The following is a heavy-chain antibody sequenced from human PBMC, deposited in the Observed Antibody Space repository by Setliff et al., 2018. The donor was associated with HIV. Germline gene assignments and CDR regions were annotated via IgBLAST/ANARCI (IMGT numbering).Heavy chain of an antibody. CDR3: ARDPGWANPEYFQN. J-gene: IGHJ1*01. Sequence: SETLSLTCAVSGGSISSSNWWSWVRQPPGKGLEWIGEIYHGGSTNYNPSLNSRVTISVDTSKNQFSLKMSSVTPADTAVYYCARDPGWANPEYFQNWGQGTLVTVSS. D-gene: IGHD2-8*01. CDR1: GGSISSSNW. V-gene: IGHV4-4*02. CDR2: IYHGGST.